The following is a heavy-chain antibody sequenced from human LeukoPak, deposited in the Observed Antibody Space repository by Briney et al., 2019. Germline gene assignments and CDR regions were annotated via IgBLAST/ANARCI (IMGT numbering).Heavy chain of an antibody. Sequence: SVKVSCKASGGTFSSYAISWVRQAPGQGLEWMGGIIPIFGTANYAQKFQGRVMITADESTSTAYMELSSLRSEDTAVYYCARDKSFYDILTGYSPYYYYYGMDVWGKGTTVTVSS. CDR2: IIPIFGTA. J-gene: IGHJ6*04. CDR3: ARDKSFYDILTGYSPYYYYYGMDV. V-gene: IGHV1-69*01. D-gene: IGHD3-9*01. CDR1: GGTFSSYA.